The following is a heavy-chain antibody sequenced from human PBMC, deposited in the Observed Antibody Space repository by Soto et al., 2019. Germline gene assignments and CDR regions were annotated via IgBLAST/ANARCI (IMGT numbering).Heavy chain of an antibody. CDR2: IIPLYNKA. J-gene: IGHJ6*02. CDR1: GGTFTTYA. Sequence: QVQLVQSGAEVKKPGSSVRVSCQASGGTFTTYAFNWVRQAPGQGLEWMGGIIPLYNKANYAPNFLGRVTISTAPSTSTPYMELTTLRSEASPVYFCARGYSGGYYYAMDVWGQGTTVTVSS. V-gene: IGHV1-69*01. CDR3: ARGYSGGYYYAMDV. D-gene: IGHD4-4*01.